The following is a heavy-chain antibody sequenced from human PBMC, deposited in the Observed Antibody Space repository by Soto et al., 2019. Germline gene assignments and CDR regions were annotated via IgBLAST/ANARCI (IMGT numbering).Heavy chain of an antibody. D-gene: IGHD5-12*01. CDR3: AREAKIRGGPLRFDP. CDR1: GYTFTSYD. J-gene: IGHJ5*02. CDR2: MNPNSGNT. Sequence: QVQLVQSGAEGKKPAASVKVSCKASGYTFTSYDINWVRQATGQGLEWMGWMNPNSGNTGYAQKFQGRVTMTRNTSISTAYMELSSLRSEDTAVYYCAREAKIRGGPLRFDPWGQGTLVTVSS. V-gene: IGHV1-8*01.